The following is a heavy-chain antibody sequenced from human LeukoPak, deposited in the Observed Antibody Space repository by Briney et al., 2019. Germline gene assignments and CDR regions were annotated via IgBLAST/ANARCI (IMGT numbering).Heavy chain of an antibody. J-gene: IGHJ3*02. V-gene: IGHV4-59*12. D-gene: IGHD2-2*01. Sequence: PSETLSLTCTVSGGSISSYYWSWIRQPPGKGLEWIGYIYYSGSTNYNPSLKSRVTISVDTSKNQFSLKLSSVTAADTAVYYCARDLRGFVVVPAAIWGSGDAFDIWGQGTMVTVSS. CDR1: GGSISSYY. CDR3: ARDLRGFVVVPAAIWGSGDAFDI. CDR2: IYYSGST.